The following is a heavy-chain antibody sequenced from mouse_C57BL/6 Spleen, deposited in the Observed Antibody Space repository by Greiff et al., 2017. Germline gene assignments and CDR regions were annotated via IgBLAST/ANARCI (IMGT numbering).Heavy chain of an antibody. CDR3: ARYGYDRYYYAMDY. V-gene: IGHV1-69*01. CDR2: IDPSDSYT. CDR1: GYTFTSYW. D-gene: IGHD2-2*01. J-gene: IGHJ4*01. Sequence: QVQLKQPGAELVMPGASVKLSCKASGYTFTSYWMHWVKQRPGQGLEWIGEIDPSDSYTNYNQKFKGKSTLTVDKSSSTAYMQLSSLTSEDSAVYYCARYGYDRYYYAMDYWGQGTSVTVSS.